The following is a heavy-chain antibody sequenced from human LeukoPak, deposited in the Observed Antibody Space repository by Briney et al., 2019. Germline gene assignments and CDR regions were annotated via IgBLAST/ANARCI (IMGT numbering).Heavy chain of an antibody. D-gene: IGHD4-23*01. J-gene: IGHJ2*01. V-gene: IGHV4-59*01. CDR3: ARDLDYGGSSIWYFHL. Sequence: SGTLSLTCTVSGGSISSFYGSWIRRPPGKGLEWIGYIYYRGNTQYNPSLKSRVTISVDTSKNQFSLRLTSVTAADTAVYYCARDLDYGGSSIWYFHLWGRGTLVTVSS. CDR1: GGSISSFY. CDR2: IYYRGNT.